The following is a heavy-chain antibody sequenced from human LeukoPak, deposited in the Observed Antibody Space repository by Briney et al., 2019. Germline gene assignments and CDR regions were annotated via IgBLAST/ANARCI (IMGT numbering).Heavy chain of an antibody. CDR3: AKFSGYSYGGWFDQ. D-gene: IGHD5-18*01. CDR2: IKQDGTEK. J-gene: IGHJ5*02. V-gene: IGHV3-7*01. Sequence: PGGSLRLSCAASGFTFSSYGMSWVRQAPGKGLEWVANIKQDGTEKYYVDSVRGRFTISRDNANKSVYLQMNSLRAEDTAVYYCAKFSGYSYGGWFDQWGQGTPVTVSS. CDR1: GFTFSSYG.